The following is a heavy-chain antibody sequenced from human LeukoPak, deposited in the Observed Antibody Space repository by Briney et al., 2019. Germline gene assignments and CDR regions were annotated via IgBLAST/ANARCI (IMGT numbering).Heavy chain of an antibody. Sequence: ASVKVSCKVSGYTLTELSMHWVRQAPGKGLEWMGGFGPEDGETIYAQKFQGRVTMTEDTSTDTAYMELSSLRSEDTAVYYCATGRSYCSSTSCYNYYYMDVWGKGTTVTVSS. V-gene: IGHV1-24*01. CDR3: ATGRSYCSSTSCYNYYYMDV. D-gene: IGHD2-2*02. CDR1: GYTLTELS. CDR2: FGPEDGET. J-gene: IGHJ6*03.